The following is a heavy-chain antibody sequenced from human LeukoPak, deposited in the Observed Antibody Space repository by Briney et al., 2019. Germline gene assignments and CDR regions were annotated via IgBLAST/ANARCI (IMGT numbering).Heavy chain of an antibody. CDR2: IYTSGST. Sequence: PSQTLSLTCTVSGGSISSGSYYWSWIRQPAGKGLEWIGRIYTSGSTNYNPSLKSRVTISVDTSKNQFSLKLSSVTAADTAVYYCARMPVDWYGGNMYYFGYWGQGTLVTVSS. V-gene: IGHV4-61*02. J-gene: IGHJ4*02. CDR3: ARMPVDWYGGNMYYFGY. CDR1: GGSISSGSYY. D-gene: IGHD4-23*01.